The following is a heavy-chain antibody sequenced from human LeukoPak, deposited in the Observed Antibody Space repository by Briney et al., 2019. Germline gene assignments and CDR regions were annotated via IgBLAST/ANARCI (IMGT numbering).Heavy chain of an antibody. CDR3: VRDPELAFDY. Sequence: GGSLRLSCAASGFTFSTSAMHWVRQAPGKGLEWVAVISYAGSNKYYADSVKGRFTISRDNSKNTLFLQMNSLRADDPAVYYCVRDPELAFDYWGQGTLVTVSS. CDR2: ISYAGSNK. V-gene: IGHV3-30-3*01. CDR1: GFTFSTSA. D-gene: IGHD3-10*01. J-gene: IGHJ4*02.